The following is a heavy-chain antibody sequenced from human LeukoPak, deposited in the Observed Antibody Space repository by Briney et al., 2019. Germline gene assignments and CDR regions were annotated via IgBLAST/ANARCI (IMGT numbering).Heavy chain of an antibody. Sequence: ASVKVSCKASGYTFTSYAMHCVRQAPGQRLEWMGWINAGNGNTKYSQKFQGRVTITRDTSASTAYMELSSLRSEDTAVYYCARKTAADPFDYWGQGTLVTVSS. J-gene: IGHJ4*02. D-gene: IGHD6-13*01. V-gene: IGHV1-3*01. CDR1: GYTFTSYA. CDR3: ARKTAADPFDY. CDR2: INAGNGNT.